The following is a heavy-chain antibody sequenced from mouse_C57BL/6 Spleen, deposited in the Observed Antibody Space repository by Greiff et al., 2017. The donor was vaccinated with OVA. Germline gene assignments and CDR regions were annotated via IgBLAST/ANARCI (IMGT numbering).Heavy chain of an antibody. CDR3: ARSSSTVVGAMDY. V-gene: IGHV7-3*01. J-gene: IGHJ4*01. CDR1: GFTFTDYY. Sequence: EVKLVESGGGLVQPGGSLSLSCAASGFTFTDYYMSWVRQPPGKALEWLGFIRNTANGYTTEYSASVKGRFTISRDNSQSILYLQMNALRAEDSATYYCARSSSTVVGAMDYWGQGTSVTVSS. D-gene: IGHD1-1*01. CDR2: IRNTANGYTT.